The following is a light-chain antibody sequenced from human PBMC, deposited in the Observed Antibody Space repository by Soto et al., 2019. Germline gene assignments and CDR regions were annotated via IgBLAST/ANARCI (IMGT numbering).Light chain of an antibody. J-gene: IGKJ5*01. CDR1: QSVGSN. V-gene: IGKV3-20*01. Sequence: EVVMTQSPATLSVSPGERATLSCGASQSVGSNLAWYQQNPGQAPRLLIFGASSRATGIPDRFSGSGSGTDFTLTISRLEPEDIAVFYCQQYAESPITFGQGTRLEIK. CDR2: GAS. CDR3: QQYAESPIT.